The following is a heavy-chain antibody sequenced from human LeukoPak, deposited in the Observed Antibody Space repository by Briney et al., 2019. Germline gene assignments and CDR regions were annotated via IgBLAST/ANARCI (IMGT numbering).Heavy chain of an antibody. J-gene: IGHJ5*02. CDR1: GYSISSGYY. V-gene: IGHV4-38-2*02. Sequence: SETLSLTCTVSGYSISSGYYWGWIRQPPGKGLEWIGSIYHSGTTYYNPSLKSRVTISVDTSKNQFSLKLSSVTAADTAVYYCARGRRYCSGGSCYLNWFDPWGQGTLVTVSS. CDR2: IYHSGTT. CDR3: ARGRRYCSGGSCYLNWFDP. D-gene: IGHD2-15*01.